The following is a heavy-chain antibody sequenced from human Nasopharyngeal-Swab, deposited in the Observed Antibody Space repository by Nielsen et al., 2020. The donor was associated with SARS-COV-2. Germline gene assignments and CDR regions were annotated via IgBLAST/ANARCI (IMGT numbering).Heavy chain of an antibody. CDR3: ARDLSHVPVYDSSGYYEDY. J-gene: IGHJ4*02. D-gene: IGHD3-22*01. Sequence: ASVKVSCKASGYTFTSYYMHWVRQAPAQGLEWMGIINPSGGSTSYAQKFQGRVTMTRDTSTSTVYMELSSLRSEDTAVYYCARDLSHVPVYDSSGYYEDYWSQGTLVTVSS. CDR2: INPSGGST. CDR1: GYTFTSYY. V-gene: IGHV1-46*01.